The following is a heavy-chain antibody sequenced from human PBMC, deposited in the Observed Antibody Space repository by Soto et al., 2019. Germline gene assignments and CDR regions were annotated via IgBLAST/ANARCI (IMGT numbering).Heavy chain of an antibody. CDR2: LTGSGGST. D-gene: IGHD2-8*01. J-gene: IGHJ3*02. V-gene: IGHV3-23*01. Sequence: DVQLLESGGGLVQPGGSLRLSCAASGFTFSSYAMSWVRQAPGKGLAWVSSLTGSGGSTYYAGSVKGRFTISRDNPRDTRYLQMNSLRAEDPAVYYCAGGGTSGNYAFDIWGQGTLVTVSS. CDR3: AGGGTSGNYAFDI. CDR1: GFTFSSYA.